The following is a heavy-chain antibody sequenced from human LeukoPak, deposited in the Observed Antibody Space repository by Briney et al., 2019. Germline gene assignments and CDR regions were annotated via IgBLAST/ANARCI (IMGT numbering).Heavy chain of an antibody. Sequence: AAVKVSCKASGYTFTSYGISWVRQAPGQGREWMGWISAYNGNTNYAQKLQGRVTMTTDTSTSTAYMELRSLRSDDTAVYYCARDNPYSSSGDAFDIWGQGTMVTVSS. D-gene: IGHD6-13*01. J-gene: IGHJ3*02. CDR2: ISAYNGNT. V-gene: IGHV1-18*01. CDR3: ARDNPYSSSGDAFDI. CDR1: GYTFTSYG.